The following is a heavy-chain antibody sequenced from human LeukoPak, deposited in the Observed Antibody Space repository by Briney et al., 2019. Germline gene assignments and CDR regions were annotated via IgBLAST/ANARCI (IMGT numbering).Heavy chain of an antibody. CDR2: INPNSGGT. CDR3: ARERNPSIAVCGGDY. D-gene: IGHD6-19*01. J-gene: IGHJ4*02. Sequence: ASVKVSCKASGYTFTGHYMHWVRQAPGQGLEWMGWINPNSGGTNYAQKFQGRVTMTRDTSISTAYMELSRLRSDDTAVYYCARERNPSIAVCGGDYWGQGTLVTVSS. CDR1: GYTFTGHY. V-gene: IGHV1-2*02.